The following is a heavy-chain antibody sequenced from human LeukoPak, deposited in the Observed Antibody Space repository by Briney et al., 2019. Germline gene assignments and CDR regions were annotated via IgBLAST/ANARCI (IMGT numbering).Heavy chain of an antibody. J-gene: IGHJ4*02. CDR3: ARGSTYCSSISCPMINCDY. CDR2: IDPSGGST. V-gene: IGHV1-46*01. Sequence: GASVKVSCKASGYTFTSYYMHWVRQAPGQGLECMGIIDPSGGSTRYPQKFEGRVTMTGDTSTSTVYMELSSLRFEDTAVYYCARGSTYCSSISCPMINCDYWGRGTLVTVSS. D-gene: IGHD2-2*01. CDR1: GYTFTSYY.